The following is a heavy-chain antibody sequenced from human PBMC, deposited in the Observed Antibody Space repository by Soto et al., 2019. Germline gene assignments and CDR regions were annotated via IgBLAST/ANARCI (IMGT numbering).Heavy chain of an antibody. CDR2: IIPILGIA. Sequence: VKVSCKASGGTFSSYTISWVRQAPGQGLEWMGRIIPILGIANYAQKFQGRVTITADKSTSTDYMELSSLRSEDTAVYYCAREAAPFFYCDYGQYYYYCYYMDVWGQGTTAAVSS. CDR3: AREAAPFFYCDYGQYYYYCYYMDV. D-gene: IGHD4-17*01. V-gene: IGHV1-69*04. J-gene: IGHJ6*03. CDR1: GGTFSSYT.